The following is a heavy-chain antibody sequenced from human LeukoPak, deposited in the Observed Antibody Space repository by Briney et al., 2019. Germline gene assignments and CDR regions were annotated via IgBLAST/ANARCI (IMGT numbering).Heavy chain of an antibody. J-gene: IGHJ4*02. V-gene: IGHV3-53*01. CDR3: VEGGAARFDY. CDR1: GFTFNTYT. D-gene: IGHD5-18*01. Sequence: GGSLRLSCAASGFTFNTYTMNWVRQAPGKGLEWVSVIYSGGGKYYADSVRGRFTIPRNNSKNTLYLQMNSLRAEDTAVYYCVEGGAARFDYWGQGTLVAVSS. CDR2: IYSGGGK.